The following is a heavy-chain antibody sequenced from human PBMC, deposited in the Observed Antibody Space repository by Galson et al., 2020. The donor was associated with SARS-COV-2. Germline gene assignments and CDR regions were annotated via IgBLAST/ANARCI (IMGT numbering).Heavy chain of an antibody. CDR2: IWYDGSNK. V-gene: IGHV3-33*01. J-gene: IGHJ3*02. Sequence: GGSLRLSCAASGFTFSSYGMHWVRQAPGKGLEWVAVIWYDGSNKYYADYVKGRFTISRDNSKNTLYLQMNSLRAEDTAVYYCAREGDSSGWAEGAFDIWGQGTMVTVSS. CDR1: GFTFSSYG. CDR3: AREGDSSGWAEGAFDI. D-gene: IGHD6-19*01.